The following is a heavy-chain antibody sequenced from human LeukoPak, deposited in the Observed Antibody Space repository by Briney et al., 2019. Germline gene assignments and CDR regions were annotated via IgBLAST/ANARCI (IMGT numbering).Heavy chain of an antibody. J-gene: IGHJ6*02. Sequence: GGSLRLSCAASGFTLDDYAMHWVRQAPGKGLEWVSSISWNSGSIGYADSVKGRFTISRDNAKNSLYLQMNSLRAEDTALYYCAKDITMLRGVGYGMDVWGQGTTVTVSS. V-gene: IGHV3-9*01. CDR3: AKDITMLRGVGYGMDV. CDR2: ISWNSGSI. CDR1: GFTLDDYA. D-gene: IGHD3-10*01.